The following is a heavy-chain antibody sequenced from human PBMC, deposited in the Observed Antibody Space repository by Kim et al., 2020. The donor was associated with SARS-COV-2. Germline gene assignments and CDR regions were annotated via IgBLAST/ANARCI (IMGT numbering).Heavy chain of an antibody. CDR1: GFTFSSYA. Sequence: GGSLRLSCAASGFTFSSYAMSWVRQAPGKGLEWVSAISGSGGSTYYADSVKGRFTISRDNSKNTLYLQMNSLRAEDTAVYYCAKDPFWYYGTNYYYGMDDWGQGTMVTVSS. CDR2: ISGSGGST. D-gene: IGHD3-10*01. CDR3: AKDPFWYYGTNYYYGMDD. V-gene: IGHV3-23*01. J-gene: IGHJ6*02.